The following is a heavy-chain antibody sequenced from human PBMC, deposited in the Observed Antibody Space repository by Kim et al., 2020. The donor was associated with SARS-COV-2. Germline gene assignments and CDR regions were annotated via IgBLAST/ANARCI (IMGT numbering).Heavy chain of an antibody. D-gene: IGHD1-26*01. CDR3: ARDSGSYSPFDY. J-gene: IGHJ4*02. Sequence: YYNPSLKRRVTISVDTSKNQFSLKLSSGTAADTAVYYCARDSGSYSPFDYWGQGTLVTVSS. V-gene: IGHV4-39*07.